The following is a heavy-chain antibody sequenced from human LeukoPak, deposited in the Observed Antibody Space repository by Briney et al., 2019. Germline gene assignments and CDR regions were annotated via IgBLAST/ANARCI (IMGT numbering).Heavy chain of an antibody. Sequence: GGSLRLSCAASGFTFSSYWMSWVRQAPGKGLEWVANIKQDGSEKYYVDSVKGRFTISRDNAKNSLYLQMNSLRAEDTAVYYCARAGQRITMVRGVIELVSGYFDYWGQGTLVTVSS. CDR2: IKQDGSEK. J-gene: IGHJ4*02. V-gene: IGHV3-7*01. D-gene: IGHD3-10*01. CDR1: GFTFSSYW. CDR3: ARAGQRITMVRGVIELVSGYFDY.